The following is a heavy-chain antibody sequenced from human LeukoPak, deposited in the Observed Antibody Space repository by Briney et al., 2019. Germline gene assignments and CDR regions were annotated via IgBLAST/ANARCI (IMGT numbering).Heavy chain of an antibody. CDR1: GGSISSYY. CDR3: ARAHSSSWYMDH. J-gene: IGHJ4*02. CDR2: MYYSGST. D-gene: IGHD6-13*01. V-gene: IGHV4-59*01. Sequence: PSETLSLTCTVSGGSISSYYWSWIRQPPGKGLEWIGYMYYSGSTNYNPSLKSRVTISLDTSNNQFSLKLTSVTAADTAVYYCARAHSSSWYMDHWGQGTLVTVSS.